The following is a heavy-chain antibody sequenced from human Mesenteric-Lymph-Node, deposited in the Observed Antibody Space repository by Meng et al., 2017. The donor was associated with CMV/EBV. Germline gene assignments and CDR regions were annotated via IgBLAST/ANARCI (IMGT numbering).Heavy chain of an antibody. CDR1: FSLSTSGVG. CDR3: SLYNYYDSSGYYPSFGY. D-gene: IGHD3-22*01. J-gene: IGHJ4*02. Sequence: FSLSTSGVGVGWIRQPPGKALEWLALIYWNDDKRYSPSLKSRLTITKDTSKNQVVLTMTNMDPVDTATYSCSLYNYYDSSGYYPSFGYWGQGTLVTVSS. V-gene: IGHV2-5*01. CDR2: IYWNDDK.